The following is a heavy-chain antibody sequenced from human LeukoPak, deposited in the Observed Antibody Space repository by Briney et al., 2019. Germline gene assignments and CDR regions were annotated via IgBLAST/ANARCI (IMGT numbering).Heavy chain of an antibody. CDR1: GFTFSSYS. D-gene: IGHD2-21*02. V-gene: IGHV3-21*01. CDR2: ISSSSSYI. CDR3: ARISVAYCGGDCYSGFDP. Sequence: GGSLRLSCAASGFTFSSYSMNWDRQAPGKGLEWVSSISSSSSYIYYADSVKGRFTISRDNAKNSLYLQMDSLRAEDTAVYYCARISVAYCGGDCYSGFDPWGQGTLVTVSS. J-gene: IGHJ5*02.